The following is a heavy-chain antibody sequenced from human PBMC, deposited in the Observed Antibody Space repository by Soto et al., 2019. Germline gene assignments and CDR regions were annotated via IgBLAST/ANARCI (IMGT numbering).Heavy chain of an antibody. CDR1: GYSFISYD. CDR3: ARSGDSGWNYLDY. V-gene: IGHV1-18*01. D-gene: IGHD6-19*01. CDR2: ISAFTGNT. J-gene: IGHJ4*02. Sequence: QVHLVQSGPEVKKPGASVKVSCKASGYSFISYDITWVRQAPGQGLEWMGWISAFTGNTYYAQKFQDRVTMTTDTSTNTAYMELRTLRSDDTAMYYCARSGDSGWNYLDYGGQGTLVTVSS.